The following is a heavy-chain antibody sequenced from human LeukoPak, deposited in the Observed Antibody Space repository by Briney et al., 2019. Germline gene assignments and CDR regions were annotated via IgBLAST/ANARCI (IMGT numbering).Heavy chain of an antibody. D-gene: IGHD2-21*02. Sequence: AQTLSLTCTVSGDSISSDGYYWTWIRQHPGKGLEWIGYICYNGSTYYNPSLKSRVTISVDTSKNQFSLKLSSVTAADTAVYYCAALLGDGSIDYWGQGTLVTVSS. CDR1: GDSISSDGYY. J-gene: IGHJ4*02. V-gene: IGHV4-31*03. CDR3: AALLGDGSIDY. CDR2: ICYNGST.